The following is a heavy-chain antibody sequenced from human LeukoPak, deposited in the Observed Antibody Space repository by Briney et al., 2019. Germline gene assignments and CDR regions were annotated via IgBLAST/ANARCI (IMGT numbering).Heavy chain of an antibody. CDR1: GFTFSDYY. V-gene: IGHV3-11*01. D-gene: IGHD3-10*01. CDR3: ARSSGSYPLPNYYGMDV. CDR2: ISSSGSTI. Sequence: PGGSLRLSCAASGFTFSDYYMSWIRQAPGKGLEWVSYISSSGSTIYYADSVKGRFTISRNNAKNSLYLQMNSLRAEDTAVYYCARSSGSYPLPNYYGMDVWGQGTTVTVSS. J-gene: IGHJ6*02.